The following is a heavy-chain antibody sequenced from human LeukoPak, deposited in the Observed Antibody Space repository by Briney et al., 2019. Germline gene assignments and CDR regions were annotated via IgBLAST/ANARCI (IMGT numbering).Heavy chain of an antibody. V-gene: IGHV3-23*01. Sequence: PGGSLRLSCAASGFTFGNYAMSWVRQAPGKGLEWVSAISGTGGSTYYADSVKGRFTISRDNSKNTLYLQMSSLRAEDTAVYFCVRGYSFGPYGMDVWGQGTTVTVSS. CDR2: ISGTGGST. CDR1: GFTFGNYA. J-gene: IGHJ6*02. CDR3: VRGYSFGPYGMDV. D-gene: IGHD2-15*01.